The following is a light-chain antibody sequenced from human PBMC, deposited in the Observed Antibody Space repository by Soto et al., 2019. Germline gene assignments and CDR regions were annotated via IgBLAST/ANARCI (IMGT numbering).Light chain of an antibody. CDR2: AAS. J-gene: IGKJ4*01. CDR3: QQYNYWPLS. Sequence: EIVLTQSPGTLSLSPGERATLSCRASQSVSSSYLAWYQQKPGQAPRLLIYAASSRATGIPDRFSGSGSGTDFTLTISRLEPEDFAVYYCQQYNYWPLSFGGGTKVDIK. V-gene: IGKV3-20*01. CDR1: QSVSSSY.